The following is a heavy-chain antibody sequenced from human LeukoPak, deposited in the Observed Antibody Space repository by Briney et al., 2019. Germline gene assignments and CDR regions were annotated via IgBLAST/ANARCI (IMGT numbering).Heavy chain of an antibody. CDR2: INHSGST. Sequence: SETLSLTCAVYGGSFSGYYWSWIRQPPGKGLEWIGEINHSGSTNYNPSLKSRVTISVDTSKNQFSLKLSSVTAADTAVYYCARLTAANYYYYGMDVWGQGTTVTVSS. D-gene: IGHD3-9*01. CDR3: ARLTAANYYYYGMDV. CDR1: GGSFSGYY. J-gene: IGHJ6*02. V-gene: IGHV4-34*01.